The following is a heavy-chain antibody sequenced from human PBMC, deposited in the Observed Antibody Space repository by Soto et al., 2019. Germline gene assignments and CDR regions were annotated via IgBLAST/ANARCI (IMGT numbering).Heavy chain of an antibody. V-gene: IGHV3-64*02. CDR3: ARGGYGDYDAFDI. Sequence: EVQLVESGEGLVQPGGSLRLSCAASGFTFSSYAMHWVRQAPGKGLEYVSAISSNGGSTYYADSVKGRFTISRDNSKNTLYLQMCSLRAEDMAVYYWARGGYGDYDAFDIWGQGTMVTVAS. CDR1: GFTFSSYA. CDR2: ISSNGGST. D-gene: IGHD4-17*01. J-gene: IGHJ3*02.